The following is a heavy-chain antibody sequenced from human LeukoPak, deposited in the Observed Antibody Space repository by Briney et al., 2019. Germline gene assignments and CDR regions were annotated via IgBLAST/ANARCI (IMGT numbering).Heavy chain of an antibody. CDR1: GFTFNNND. Sequence: GGSLRLSCAASGFTFNNNDMSWVRQAPGQGLEWVSAVSGSRSSTYYADSVKGRFTISRASSKNTLYLQMSSLRAEDTAVYYCAKSGGPRSPYYYSGMDVWGRGTTVTVSS. J-gene: IGHJ6*02. CDR2: VSGSRSST. CDR3: AKSGGPRSPYYYSGMDV. V-gene: IGHV3-23*01. D-gene: IGHD3-10*01.